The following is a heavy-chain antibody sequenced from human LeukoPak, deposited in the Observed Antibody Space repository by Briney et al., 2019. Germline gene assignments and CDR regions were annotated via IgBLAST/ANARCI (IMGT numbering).Heavy chain of an antibody. CDR2: IIPTFGTA. Sequence: SVKVSCKASGGTFSSYAISWVRQAPGQGLEWMGRIIPTFGTANYAQKFQGRVTITTDESTSTAYMELSSLRSEDTAVYYCARVPALGSSGYIDYWGQGTLVTVSS. V-gene: IGHV1-69*05. CDR1: GGTFSSYA. D-gene: IGHD3-22*01. J-gene: IGHJ4*02. CDR3: ARVPALGSSGYIDY.